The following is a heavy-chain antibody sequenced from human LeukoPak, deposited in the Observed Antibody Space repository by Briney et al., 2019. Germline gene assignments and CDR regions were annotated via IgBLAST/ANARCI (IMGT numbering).Heavy chain of an antibody. V-gene: IGHV5-51*01. J-gene: IGHJ4*02. D-gene: IGHD3-22*01. CDR3: ARSSGQYYPFED. CDR2: IYPGDSDT. Sequence: KFGESLKISCKGSGYSFTSYWIGWVRQMPGKGLEWMGIIYPGDSDTRYSPSFQGQATISADKSISTAYLQWNSLKASDTAIYYCARSSGQYYPFEDWGQGTLITVSS. CDR1: GYSFTSYW.